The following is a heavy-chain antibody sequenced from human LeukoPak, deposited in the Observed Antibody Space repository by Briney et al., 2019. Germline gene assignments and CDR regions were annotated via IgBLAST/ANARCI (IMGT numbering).Heavy chain of an antibody. CDR1: GGSISSGGYS. CDR2: IYHSGST. V-gene: IGHV4-30-2*01. J-gene: IGHJ5*02. D-gene: IGHD3-9*01. CDR3: ARGQGYYDILTGYYNLNWFDP. Sequence: SETLSLTCAVSGGSISSGGYSWSWIRQPPGTGLEWIGYIYHSGSTYYNPSLKSRVTISVDRSKNQFSLKLSSVTAADTAVYYCARGQGYYDILTGYYNLNWFDPWGQGTLVTVSS.